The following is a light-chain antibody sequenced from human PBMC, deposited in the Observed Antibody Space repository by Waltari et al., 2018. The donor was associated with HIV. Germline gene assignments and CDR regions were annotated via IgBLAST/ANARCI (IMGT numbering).Light chain of an antibody. CDR3: AVWDDRLSGRL. CDR2: RNN. Sequence: QSVLAQPRSVSGTPGQTVNISCSGSTSNVRNNYVYWYQQVTGVAPKLLIYRNNRRPSGVPDRFSGSKSGTSGSLAISGLRTEDEAEYYCAVWDDRLSGRLFGGGTKVTVL. CDR1: TSNVRNNY. V-gene: IGLV1-47*01. J-gene: IGLJ2*01.